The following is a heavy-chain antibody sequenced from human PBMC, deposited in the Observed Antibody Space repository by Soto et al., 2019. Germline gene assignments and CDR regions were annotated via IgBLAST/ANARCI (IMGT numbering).Heavy chain of an antibody. CDR1: GFTFTNYW. CDR3: ARGLYLAYGQDY. CDR2: IKSDETTT. Sequence: EVQLVESGGGLVQPGGSLRLSCAASGFTFTNYWMHWVRQVPGKGPEWVSRIKSDETTTDYADSVKGRFTISRDNAKNTVYLQMSSLRAEETAVYYCARGLYLAYGQDYWGKGILVTVSP. V-gene: IGHV3-74*01. J-gene: IGHJ4*02. D-gene: IGHD4-17*01.